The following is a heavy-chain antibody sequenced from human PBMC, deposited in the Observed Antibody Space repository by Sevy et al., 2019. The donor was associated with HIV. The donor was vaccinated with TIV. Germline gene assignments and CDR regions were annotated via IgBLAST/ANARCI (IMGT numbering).Heavy chain of an antibody. J-gene: IGHJ4*02. D-gene: IGHD4-17*01. CDR2: ISQSGSSV. V-gene: IGHV3-48*03. Sequence: GGSLRLSCAASGFIFSSYEMNWVRQAPGKGLEWVSSISQSGSSVYYSDSVKGRFTISRDKAKNSLYLQMNSLRAEDTAVYYCTRDLPPSATTVAHFDYWGQGTLVTVSS. CDR3: TRDLPPSATTVAHFDY. CDR1: GFIFSSYE.